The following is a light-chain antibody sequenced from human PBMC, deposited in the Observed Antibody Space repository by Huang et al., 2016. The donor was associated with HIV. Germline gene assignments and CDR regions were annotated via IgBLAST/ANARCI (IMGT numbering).Light chain of an antibody. J-gene: IGKJ1*01. CDR3: QQYNDWPPWT. Sequence: EIVMTQSPATLSVSPGERATLSCRASQSVYSNLAWYQQKPGQAPRRLVFGASTRATDIPARFSGSGSGTEFSLTINSLQSEDFAVYYCQQYNDWPPWTFGQGTRVEIK. CDR1: QSVYSN. V-gene: IGKV3-15*01. CDR2: GAS.